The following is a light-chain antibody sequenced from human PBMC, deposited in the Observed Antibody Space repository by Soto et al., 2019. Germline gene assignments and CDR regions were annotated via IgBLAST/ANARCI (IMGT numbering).Light chain of an antibody. J-gene: IGLJ2*01. CDR3: SSYTSSSTVV. CDR1: SSDVGGYNY. Sequence: QSALTQPASVSGSPGQSITISCTGTSSDVGGYNYVSWYQQHPGKAPKLMIYEVSNGPSGVSNRCSGSKSGNTASLTISGLQAEDAADYYCSSYTSSSTVVFGGGTKLTVL. V-gene: IGLV2-14*01. CDR2: EVS.